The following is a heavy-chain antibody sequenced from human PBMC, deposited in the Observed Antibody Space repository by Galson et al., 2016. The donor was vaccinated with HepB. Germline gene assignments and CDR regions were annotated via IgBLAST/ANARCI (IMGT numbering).Heavy chain of an antibody. V-gene: IGHV3-74*01. CDR3: ARDRDYTNAFDI. D-gene: IGHD4-11*01. Sequence: SLRLSCAASGFTFRSYWMHWVRQGPGKGLVWVSRINSDGSSTRYADSVKGRFTISRDNTKNKLYLQMNSLRAGDTAVYYCARDRDYTNAFDIWGQGTMVTVS. J-gene: IGHJ3*02. CDR2: INSDGSST. CDR1: GFTFRSYW.